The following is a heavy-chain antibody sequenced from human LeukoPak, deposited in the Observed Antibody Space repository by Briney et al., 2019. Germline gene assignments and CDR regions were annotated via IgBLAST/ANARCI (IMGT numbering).Heavy chain of an antibody. CDR1: GDSISSTNW. J-gene: IGHJ4*02. V-gene: IGHV4-4*02. CDR3: AREGGPYRPLDY. Sequence: SGPLSLPCGVSGDSISSTNWWTWVRQPPGEGLECIGEVHLSGRTNYNPSLESRVTMSVDMSENHISLKLTSVTAADTAVYYCAREGGPYRPLDYSGQGTLVTVSS. CDR2: VHLSGRT.